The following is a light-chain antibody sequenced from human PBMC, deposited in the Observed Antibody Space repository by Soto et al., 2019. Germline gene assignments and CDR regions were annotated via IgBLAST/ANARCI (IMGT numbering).Light chain of an antibody. CDR1: QTISSW. V-gene: IGKV1-5*03. J-gene: IGKJ1*01. CDR2: KAS. CDR3: QHYNSYSEA. Sequence: DIQMTQSPSTLSGSVGDRVTITCRASQTISSWLAWYQQKPGKAPKLLIYKASTLKSGVPSRFSGSGSGTEFTLTISSLQPDDFATYYCQHYNSYSEAFGQGTKGISN.